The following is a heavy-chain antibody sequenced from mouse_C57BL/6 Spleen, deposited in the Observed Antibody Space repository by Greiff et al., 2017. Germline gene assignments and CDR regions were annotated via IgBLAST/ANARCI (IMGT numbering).Heavy chain of an antibody. CDR2: IDPSDSET. CDR1: GYTFTSYW. V-gene: IGHV1-52*01. D-gene: IGHD2-2*01. CDR3: ARGNGYPAWFAY. J-gene: IGHJ3*01. Sequence: QVQLQQPGAELVRPGSSVQLSCKASGYTFTSYWMHWVKQRPIQGLEWIGNIDPSDSETHYNQKFKDKATLTVDKSSSTAYMQLSSLTSEDSAVYYCARGNGYPAWFAYWGQGTLVTVSA.